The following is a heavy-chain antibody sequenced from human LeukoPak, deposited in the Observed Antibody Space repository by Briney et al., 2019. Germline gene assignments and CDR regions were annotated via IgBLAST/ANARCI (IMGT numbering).Heavy chain of an antibody. CDR1: GGTFSSYA. J-gene: IGHJ3*02. V-gene: IGHV1-69*05. Sequence: ASVKVSCKASGGTFSSYAISWVRQAPGQGLEWMGRIIPIFGTENYAQKFQGRVMITTDESTSTAYMELSSLRSEDTAVYYCARDREMATMWGFSAFDIWGQGTMVTVSS. D-gene: IGHD5-24*01. CDR3: ARDREMATMWGFSAFDI. CDR2: IIPIFGTE.